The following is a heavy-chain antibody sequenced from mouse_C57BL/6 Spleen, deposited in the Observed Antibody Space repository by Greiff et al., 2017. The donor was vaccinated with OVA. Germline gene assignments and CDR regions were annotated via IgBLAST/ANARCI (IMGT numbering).Heavy chain of an antibody. J-gene: IGHJ2*01. CDR1: GYTFTDYY. V-gene: IGHV1-26*01. Sequence: EVQLQLSGPELVKPGASVKISCKASGYTFTDYYMNWVKQSHGKSLEWIGDINPNNGGTSYNQKFKGKATLTVDKSSSTAYMELRSLTSEDSAVYYCARELDLDYWGQGTTLTVSS. CDR2: INPNNGGT. CDR3: ARELDLDY.